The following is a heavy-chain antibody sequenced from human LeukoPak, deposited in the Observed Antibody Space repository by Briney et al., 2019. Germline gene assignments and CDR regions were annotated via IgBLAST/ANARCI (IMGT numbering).Heavy chain of an antibody. J-gene: IGHJ4*02. CDR1: GYTFTGYY. CDR2: INPNSGGT. CDR3: ARGYCSSTSCYLLDY. D-gene: IGHD2-2*01. Sequence: ASVKVSCKASGYTFTGYYMHWVRQAPGQGLEWMGWINPNSGGTDYAQKFQGRVTMTRDTSISTAYMELSRLRSDDTAVYYCARGYCSSTSCYLLDYWGQGTLVTVSS. V-gene: IGHV1-2*02.